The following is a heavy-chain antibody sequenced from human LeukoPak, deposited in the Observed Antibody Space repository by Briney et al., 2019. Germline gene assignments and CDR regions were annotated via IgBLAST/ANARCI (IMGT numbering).Heavy chain of an antibody. Sequence: ASVKVSCKTSGYTFTGYYIHWVRQAPGQGLEWMGWIDPNSGGTNYAQKFQGRVTMTRDTSISTAYMELSRLTSADTAVYRYATPSSSSWYGFDPWGQGTLVTVSS. D-gene: IGHD6-13*01. CDR1: GYTFTGYY. CDR3: ATPSSSSWYGFDP. CDR2: IDPNSGGT. V-gene: IGHV1-2*02. J-gene: IGHJ5*02.